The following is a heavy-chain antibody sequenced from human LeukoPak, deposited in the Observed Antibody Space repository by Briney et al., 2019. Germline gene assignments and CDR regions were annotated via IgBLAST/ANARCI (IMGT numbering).Heavy chain of an antibody. CDR1: GFTFSSYA. J-gene: IGHJ3*02. D-gene: IGHD3-22*01. V-gene: IGHV3-30*01. CDR3: ARDVNYYDSSGYSPAFDI. CDR2: ISYDGSNK. Sequence: QTGGSLRLSCAASGFTFSSYAMHWVRQAPGKGLEWVAVISYDGSNKYYADSVKGRFTISRDNSKNTLYLQVNSLRAEDTAVYYCARDVNYYDSSGYSPAFDIWGQGTMVTVSS.